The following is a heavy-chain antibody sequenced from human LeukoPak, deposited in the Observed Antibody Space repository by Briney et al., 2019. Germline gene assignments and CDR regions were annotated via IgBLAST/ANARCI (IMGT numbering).Heavy chain of an antibody. D-gene: IGHD3-22*01. V-gene: IGHV4-59*11. Sequence: SQTLSLTCTVSAGSTRSHSTRWIRQPPGKGLEWMGFISYSGTTRYKPSLQSRVSISADTSKNQFFLKLTSVTAADTAVYYCARLLDNDSNGDPDTFDMWGQGTMVTVSS. CDR1: AGSTRSHS. CDR3: ARLLDNDSNGDPDTFDM. J-gene: IGHJ3*02. CDR2: ISYSGTT.